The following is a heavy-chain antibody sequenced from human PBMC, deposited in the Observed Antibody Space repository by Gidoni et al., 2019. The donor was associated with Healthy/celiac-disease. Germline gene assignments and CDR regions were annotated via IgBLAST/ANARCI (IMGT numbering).Heavy chain of an antibody. CDR2: ISSSSSTI. CDR3: ARGGYGWGLWYFDL. V-gene: IGHV3-48*02. CDR1: GFTFSSYS. D-gene: IGHD5-18*01. Sequence: EVQLVESGGGLVQPGGSLRLSCAASGFTFSSYSMNWVRQAPGKGLEWVSYISSSSSTIYYADSVKGRFTISRDNAKNSLYLQMNSLRDEDTAVYYCARGGYGWGLWYFDLWGRGTLVTVSS. J-gene: IGHJ2*01.